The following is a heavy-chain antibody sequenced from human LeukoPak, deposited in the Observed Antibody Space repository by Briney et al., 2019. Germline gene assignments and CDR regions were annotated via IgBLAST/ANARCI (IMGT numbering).Heavy chain of an antibody. D-gene: IGHD2-2*02. J-gene: IGHJ4*02. CDR1: GGSISSHY. Sequence: SETLSLTCTVSGGSISSHYWSWIRQPPGKGLEWIGYIYYSGSTYYNPSLKSRVTISVDTSKNQFSLKLSSVTAADTAVYYCARSTSCYRCGYFDYWGQGTLVTVSS. V-gene: IGHV4-59*11. CDR2: IYYSGST. CDR3: ARSTSCYRCGYFDY.